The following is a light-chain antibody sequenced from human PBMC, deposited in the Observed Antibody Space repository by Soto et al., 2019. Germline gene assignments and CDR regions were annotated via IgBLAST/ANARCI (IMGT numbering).Light chain of an antibody. J-gene: IGLJ2*01. CDR2: DDS. CDR3: SSYTSSSTLVV. CDR1: SSDVGGYNY. Sequence: QSALTQPASVSGSPGQSITISCTGTSSDVGGYNYVSWYQQHPGKAPKLMIYDDSNRPSGVSNLFSGSKSGNTASLTISGLQAEDEADYYCSSYTSSSTLVVFGGGTQLTVL. V-gene: IGLV2-14*01.